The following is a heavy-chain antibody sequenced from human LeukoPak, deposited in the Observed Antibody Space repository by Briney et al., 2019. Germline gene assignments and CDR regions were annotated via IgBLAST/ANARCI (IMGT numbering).Heavy chain of an antibody. D-gene: IGHD5-18*01. CDR3: ARVSRYSYGYPDY. CDR1: GYSISSGYY. J-gene: IGHJ4*02. V-gene: IGHV4-38-2*02. Sequence: SETLSLTCTVSGYSISSGYYWGWIRQPPGKGLEWIGSIYHSGSTYYNPSLKSRVTISVDTSKNQFSLKLSSVTAADTAVYYCARVSRYSYGYPDYWGQGTLVTVSS. CDR2: IYHSGST.